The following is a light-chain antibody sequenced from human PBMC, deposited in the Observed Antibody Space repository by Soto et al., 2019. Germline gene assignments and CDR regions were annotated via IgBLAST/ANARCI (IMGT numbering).Light chain of an antibody. CDR3: QQRSNWPLT. CDR1: QTVGSY. CDR2: NAS. V-gene: IGKV3-11*01. Sequence: EIVLTQSPATMSLSPGERATLSCRASQTVGSYLAWYQQKPGQAPRPLIYNASNRATGIPARFGGSGSGTDFTLTISSLETEDFAVYYCQQRSNWPLTFGGGTKVDIK. J-gene: IGKJ4*01.